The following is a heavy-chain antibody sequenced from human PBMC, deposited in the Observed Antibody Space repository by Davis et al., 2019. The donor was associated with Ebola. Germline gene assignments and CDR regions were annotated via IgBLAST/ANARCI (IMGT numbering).Heavy chain of an antibody. CDR3: ARAHSSGWYYFDY. D-gene: IGHD6-19*01. V-gene: IGHV1-69*06. CDR1: GGTFSTSA. Sequence: AASVQVSCKASGGTFSTSAINWVRQAPGQGLEWMGGIIPIFATANYAQRFQGRLTIIADKSTSTAYMELSSLRSEDTAVYYCARAHSSGWYYFDYWGQGTLVTVSS. CDR2: IIPIFATA. J-gene: IGHJ4*02.